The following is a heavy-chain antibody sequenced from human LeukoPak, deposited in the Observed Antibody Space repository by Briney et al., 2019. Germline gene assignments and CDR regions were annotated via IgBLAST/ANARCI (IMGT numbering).Heavy chain of an antibody. CDR3: ARFSSSWYGDY. D-gene: IGHD6-13*01. V-gene: IGHV5-10-1*01. J-gene: IGHJ4*02. CDR1: GYSFTSYW. Sequence: GESLKISCKASGYSFTSYWITWVRQMPGKGLEWMGTIHTSDSYTNYSPSFEGHVTLSADKSISTAYLQWSSLRASDTAMYFCARFSSSWYGDYWGQGILVTVSS. CDR2: IHTSDSYT.